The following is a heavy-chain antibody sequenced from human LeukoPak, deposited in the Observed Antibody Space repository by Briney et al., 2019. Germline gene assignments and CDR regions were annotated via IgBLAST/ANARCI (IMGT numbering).Heavy chain of an antibody. CDR1: GGSISSYY. J-gene: IGHJ5*02. Sequence: PSETLSLTSTVSGGSISSYYWSWIRQPPGKGLEWIGYIYYSGSTNYNPSLKSRVTISVDTSKNQFSLKLSSVTAADTAVYYCARGFSPYVPAAMGGNWFDPWGQGTLVTVSS. CDR2: IYYSGST. CDR3: ARGFSPYVPAAMGGNWFDP. V-gene: IGHV4-59*01. D-gene: IGHD2-2*01.